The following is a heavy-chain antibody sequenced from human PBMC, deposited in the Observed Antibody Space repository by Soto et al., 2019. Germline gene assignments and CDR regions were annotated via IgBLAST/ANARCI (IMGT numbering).Heavy chain of an antibody. J-gene: IGHJ4*02. CDR3: AKENGYSSSWFEFDY. V-gene: IGHV3-23*01. Sequence: GGSLRLSCAASGLTFSSYAMSWVRQATGKGLEWVSAISGSGGSTYYADSVKGRFTISRDNSKNTLYLQMNSLRAEDTAVYYCAKENGYSSSWFEFDYWGQGTLVTVSS. CDR1: GLTFSSYA. CDR2: ISGSGGST. D-gene: IGHD6-13*01.